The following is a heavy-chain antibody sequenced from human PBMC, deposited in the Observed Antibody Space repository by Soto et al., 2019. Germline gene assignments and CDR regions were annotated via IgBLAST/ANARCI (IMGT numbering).Heavy chain of an antibody. J-gene: IGHJ4*02. CDR2: IYNIGST. Sequence: SETLSLTCTVSGGSISGYYWSWLRQPPGKGLEWIGYIYNIGSTNYNPSLRSRVTISVDRSKNQFSLKLSSVTAADTAVYYCASRYSGYDYFDYWGQGTLVTVSS. CDR1: GGSISGYY. D-gene: IGHD5-12*01. CDR3: ASRYSGYDYFDY. V-gene: IGHV4-59*12.